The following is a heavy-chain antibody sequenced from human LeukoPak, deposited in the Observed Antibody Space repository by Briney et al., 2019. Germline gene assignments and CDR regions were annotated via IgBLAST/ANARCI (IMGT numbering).Heavy chain of an antibody. Sequence: SETLSLTCTVSGGSISSYYWSWIRQPPGKGLEWIGRIYTSGSTNYNPSLKSRVTMSVDTSKNQFSLKLSSVTAADTAVYYCARGEKDIVVVPAATNWFDPWGQGTLVTVSS. V-gene: IGHV4-4*07. CDR3: ARGEKDIVVVPAATNWFDP. CDR2: IYTSGST. D-gene: IGHD2-2*01. CDR1: GGSISSYY. J-gene: IGHJ5*02.